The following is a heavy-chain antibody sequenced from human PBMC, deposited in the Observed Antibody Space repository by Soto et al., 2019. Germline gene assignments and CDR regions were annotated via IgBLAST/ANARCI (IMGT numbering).Heavy chain of an antibody. CDR2: ISDDGTTK. J-gene: IGHJ5*02. D-gene: IGHD4-17*01. V-gene: IGHV3-30-3*01. CDR1: GFIFSRYF. CDR3: TRADLTVTLSVFDP. Sequence: QVQLVESGGGVVQPGRSLRLSCAASGFIFSRYFMHWVRKAPGKGLEWVALISDDGTTKYYADSVTGRFTISRDNSKNTLYLQMNSLSADDTAVYYCTRADLTVTLSVFDPWGQGTLVTVSS.